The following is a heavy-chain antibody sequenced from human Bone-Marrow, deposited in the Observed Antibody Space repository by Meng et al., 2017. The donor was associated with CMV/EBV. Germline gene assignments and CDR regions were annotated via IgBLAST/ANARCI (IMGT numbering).Heavy chain of an antibody. CDR1: GFTFSRYA. CDR3: ARGGYYYYGMDV. V-gene: IGHV3-30*04. CDR2: ISYDGSNK. Sequence: GESLKISCAASGFTFSRYAIHWVRQAPGKGLEWVAVISYDGSNKYYVDSVKGRFTISRDNSKNTLYLQMNSLRAEDTAVYYCARGGYYYYGMDVWGQGTTVTVSS. J-gene: IGHJ6*02.